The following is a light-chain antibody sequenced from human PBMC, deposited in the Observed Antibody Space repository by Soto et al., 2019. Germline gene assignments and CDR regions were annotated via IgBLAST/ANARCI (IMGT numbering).Light chain of an antibody. J-gene: IGLJ1*01. CDR3: SSYTGSGTDV. Sequence: QSALTQPASVSGTPGQSITISCTGTSSDVGGYNFVSWYQQYPGKAPKLMIFDVSNRPSGVSDRFSGSKSGDTASLTISGIQAEDEADYYCSSYTGSGTDVFGTGTKLTVL. CDR2: DVS. V-gene: IGLV2-14*01. CDR1: SSDVGGYNF.